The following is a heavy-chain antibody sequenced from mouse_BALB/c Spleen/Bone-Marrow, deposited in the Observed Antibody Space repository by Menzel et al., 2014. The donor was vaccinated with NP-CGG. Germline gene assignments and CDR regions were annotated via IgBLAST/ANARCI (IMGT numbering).Heavy chain of an antibody. CDR2: IFPGNFYT. V-gene: IGHV1S56*01. Sequence: QVHVKQSGPELVKPGASVRISCKASGYTFTSYYIHWVKQRPGQGLEWIGWIFPGNFYTKFNENFKGRATLTADKSSSTSYMHLSGLTSEDSAVYFCARDDYDYWRQCTTLTVSS. CDR3: ARDDYDY. D-gene: IGHD2-4*01. CDR1: GYTFTSYY. J-gene: IGHJ2*01.